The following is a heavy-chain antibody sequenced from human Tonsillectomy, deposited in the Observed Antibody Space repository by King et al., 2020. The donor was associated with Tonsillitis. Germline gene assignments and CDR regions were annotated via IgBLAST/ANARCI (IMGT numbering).Heavy chain of an antibody. CDR2: INTNAGNTGNP. CDR3: VRDYWVSDF. D-gene: IGHD3-9*01. V-gene: IGHV7-4-1*02. CDR1: GYTFTHYA. Sequence: VQLVESGSELKKPGASVKVSCTASGYTFTHYAMNWVRQAPGQGLEWMGWINTNAGNTGNPTYAQGFTGRFVLSLDTSASTAYLQISNLKAEDTPVYYCVRDYWVSDFWGQETLVTVSS. J-gene: IGHJ4*02.